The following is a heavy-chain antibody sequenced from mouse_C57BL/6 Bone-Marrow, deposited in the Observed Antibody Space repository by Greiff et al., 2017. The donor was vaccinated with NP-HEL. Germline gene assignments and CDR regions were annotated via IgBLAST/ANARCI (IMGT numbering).Heavy chain of an antibody. CDR3: AREGKWTRAMDY. CDR1: GYAFTNYL. V-gene: IGHV1-54*01. Sequence: QVQLQQSGAELVRPGTSVKVSCKASGYAFTNYLIEWVKQRPGQGLEWIGVINPGSGGTNYNEKFKGKATLTADKSSSTAYMQLSSLTSEDSAVYFCAREGKWTRAMDYWGQGTSVTVSS. CDR2: INPGSGGT. J-gene: IGHJ4*01.